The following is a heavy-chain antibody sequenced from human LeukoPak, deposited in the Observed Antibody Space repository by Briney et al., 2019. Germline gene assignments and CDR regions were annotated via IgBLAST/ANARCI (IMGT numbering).Heavy chain of an antibody. CDR2: IRSRAYGGTT. D-gene: IGHD6-19*01. J-gene: IGHJ4*02. CDR1: GFTFGDYA. CDR3: TRVGGQWLVQDC. Sequence: GRSLRLSCTASGFTFGDYAMSWFRQAPGKGLEWVGFIRSRAYGGTTEYAASVKGRFTISRDDSKSIAYLQMNSLKTEDTAVYYCTRVGGQWLVQDCWGQGTLVTVSS. V-gene: IGHV3-49*03.